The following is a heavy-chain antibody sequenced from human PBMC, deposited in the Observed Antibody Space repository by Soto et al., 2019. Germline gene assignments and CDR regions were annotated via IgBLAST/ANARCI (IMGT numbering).Heavy chain of an antibody. V-gene: IGHV3-74*01. CDR1: GFTFSSYW. CDR3: AVFPYYDFWSGYFGY. Sequence: EVQLVESGGSLVQPGGSLRLSCAASGFTFSSYWMHWVRQAPWKGLVWVSSINSDGSSTSYADSVKGRFTISRDNAKNTLYLQMNSLRAEDTAVHYCAVFPYYDFWSGYFGYWGQGTLVTVSS. D-gene: IGHD3-3*01. CDR2: INSDGSST. J-gene: IGHJ4*02.